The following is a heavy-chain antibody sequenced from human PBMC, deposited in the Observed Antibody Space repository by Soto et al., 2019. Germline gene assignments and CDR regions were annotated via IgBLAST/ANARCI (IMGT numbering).Heavy chain of an antibody. Sequence: QVQLVQSGAEVKKPGSSVKVSCKASGGTFSSYAISWVRQAPGQGLEWMGGMIPIFGTANYAQKFQGRVTITADESTSTAYMELSSLRSEDTAVYYCACTRARGYRSGWYAGGFFDYWGQGTLVTVSS. CDR3: ACTRARGYRSGWYAGGFFDY. CDR2: MIPIFGTA. CDR1: GGTFSSYA. J-gene: IGHJ4*02. D-gene: IGHD6-19*01. V-gene: IGHV1-69*12.